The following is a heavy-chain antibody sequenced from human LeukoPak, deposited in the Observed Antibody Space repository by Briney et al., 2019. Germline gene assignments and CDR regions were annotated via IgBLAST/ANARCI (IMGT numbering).Heavy chain of an antibody. CDR1: RFTFSSYA. Sequence: GGSLRLSCAASRFTFSSYAMSFLRRAPGKGLEWVSAISDDFGTYHADSVKGRFTISRDNSRNTLYLQMTSLRAEDTAVYYCARGNSGHCTGATCYALDYWGQGTLVTVSS. CDR3: ARGNSGHCTGATCYALDY. V-gene: IGHV3-23*01. CDR2: ISDDFGT. D-gene: IGHD2-2*01. J-gene: IGHJ4*02.